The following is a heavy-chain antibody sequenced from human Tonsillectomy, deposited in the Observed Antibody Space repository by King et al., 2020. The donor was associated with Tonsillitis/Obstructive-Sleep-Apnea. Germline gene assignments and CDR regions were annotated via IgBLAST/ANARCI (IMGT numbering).Heavy chain of an antibody. CDR1: GFTFSSYA. J-gene: IGHJ4*02. CDR2: ISGSVGST. V-gene: IGHV3-23*04. D-gene: IGHD6-19*01. CDR3: AKGGIAVAVSQYFDY. Sequence: VQLVESGGGLVQPGGSLRLSCAASGFTFSSYAMSWVRQAPGKGLDWVSGISGSVGSTYHADSVEGRFTISRENSKNTLYLQMNSLRAEDTAVYYCAKGGIAVAVSQYFDYWGQGTLVTVSS.